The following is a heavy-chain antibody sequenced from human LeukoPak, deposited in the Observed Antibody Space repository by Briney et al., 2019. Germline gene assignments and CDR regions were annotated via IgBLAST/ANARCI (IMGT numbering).Heavy chain of an antibody. D-gene: IGHD3-10*01. J-gene: IGHJ5*02. Sequence: ASVKVSCKASGYTFTSYYMHWVRQAPGQGLEWMGIINPSGGSTSYAQKFQGRVTMTRDTSTSTVYMELSSLRFEDTAVYYCVSVPQTGARDWFDPWGQGTLVTVSS. V-gene: IGHV1-46*01. CDR1: GYTFTSYY. CDR3: VSVPQTGARDWFDP. CDR2: INPSGGST.